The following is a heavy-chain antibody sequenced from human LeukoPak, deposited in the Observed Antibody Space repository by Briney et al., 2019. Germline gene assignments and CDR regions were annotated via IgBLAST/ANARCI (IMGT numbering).Heavy chain of an antibody. Sequence: SETLSLTCTVSGYSISSGYYWGWTRQPPGKGLEWIGSIYHSGSTYYNPSLKSRVTISVDTSKNQFSLKLSSVTAADTAVYYCARVGSSSRLADYWGQGTLVTVSS. CDR1: GYSISSGYY. CDR3: ARVGSSSRLADY. CDR2: IYHSGST. V-gene: IGHV4-38-2*02. D-gene: IGHD6-6*01. J-gene: IGHJ4*02.